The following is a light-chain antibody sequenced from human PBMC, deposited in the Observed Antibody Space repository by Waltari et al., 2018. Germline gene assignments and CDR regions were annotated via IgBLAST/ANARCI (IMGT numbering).Light chain of an antibody. Sequence: DIQMTQSPSSLSASVGDRVTITCRASQGISNSLAWYQQKPGKAPKLLLYAASRLESGVPSRFGGSGSGTDYTLTISSLQPEDFASYYCQQYYSSLMYTFGQGTKLEIK. CDR2: AAS. CDR1: QGISNS. CDR3: QQYYSSLMYT. J-gene: IGKJ2*01. V-gene: IGKV1-NL1*01.